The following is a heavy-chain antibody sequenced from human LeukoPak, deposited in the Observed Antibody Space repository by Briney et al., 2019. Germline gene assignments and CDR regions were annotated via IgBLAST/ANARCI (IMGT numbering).Heavy chain of an antibody. D-gene: IGHD5-18*01. CDR3: ARDEYSYGSRTHPYFFDY. J-gene: IGHJ4*02. Sequence: SETLSLTCTVSGYSISSGYYWGWIRQPPGRGLEWIANIYYSGSTYYNPSLKSRVTISVDTSKNQFSLKLSSVTAADTALYYCARDEYSYGSRTHPYFFDYWGQGTLVTVSS. V-gene: IGHV4-38-2*02. CDR1: GYSISSGYY. CDR2: IYYSGST.